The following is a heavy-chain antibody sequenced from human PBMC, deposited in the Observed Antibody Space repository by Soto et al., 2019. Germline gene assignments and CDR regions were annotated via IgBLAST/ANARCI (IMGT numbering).Heavy chain of an antibody. CDR3: AKDSSVGIRGPPQNWIDP. V-gene: IGHV3-9*01. CDR1: GFTFDDYA. CDR2: ISWNSGSI. D-gene: IGHD2-21*01. J-gene: IGHJ5*02. Sequence: PGGSLRLSCAASGFTFDDYAMHWVRQAPGKGLEWVSGISWNSGSIGYADSVKGRFTISRDNAKNSLYLQMNSLRAEDTALYYCAKDSSVGIRGPPQNWIDPWYKTTLVTVS.